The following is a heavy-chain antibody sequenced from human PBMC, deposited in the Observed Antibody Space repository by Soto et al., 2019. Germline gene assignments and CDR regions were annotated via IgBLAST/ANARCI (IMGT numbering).Heavy chain of an antibody. J-gene: IGHJ5*02. D-gene: IGHD2-15*01. CDR2: LYISGST. CDR3: ASGARGRSSRFDT. V-gene: IGHV4-4*07. Sequence: PSGTLSLTCTVSGGSISSSYWYWIRQPAGKGLEWIGRLYISGSTNYNSSLKRRVTMSVDTSKNQFSLKLSSVTAADTAVFYCASGARGRSSRFDTWDQGTLGTVSS. CDR1: GGSISSSY.